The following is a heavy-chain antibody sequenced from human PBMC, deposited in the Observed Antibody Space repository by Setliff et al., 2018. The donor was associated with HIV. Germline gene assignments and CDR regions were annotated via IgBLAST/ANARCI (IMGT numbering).Heavy chain of an antibody. D-gene: IGHD5-18*01. CDR1: GFTFSTYA. CDR2: IDGGGGNT. J-gene: IGHJ6*02. V-gene: IGHV3-23*01. Sequence: PGGSLRLSCAASGFTFSTYAISWVRQAPGKGLEWVSAIDGGGGNTYYADSVKGRFTISRDNSKNTLYLQMNSLRAEDTAVYYCARVAETRGYSYDYRLYYYGMDVWGQGTTVTVSS. CDR3: ARVAETRGYSYDYRLYYYGMDV.